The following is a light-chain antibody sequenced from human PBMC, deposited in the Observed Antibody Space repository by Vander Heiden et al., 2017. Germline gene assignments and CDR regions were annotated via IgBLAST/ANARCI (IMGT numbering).Light chain of an antibody. CDR3: QTWGSGIRV. J-gene: IGLJ3*02. CDR2: VNSDGSH. CDR1: GGHTTYA. V-gene: IGLV4-69*01. Sequence: QVVLTQSPSASASLGPSVNLTCTLSGGHTTYAIAWHQKQSEKGPRFLMKVNSDGSHTKGDGIPDRFSGSTSGSERYLTISSLQSDDEADYYCQTWGSGIRVFGGGTKLTVL.